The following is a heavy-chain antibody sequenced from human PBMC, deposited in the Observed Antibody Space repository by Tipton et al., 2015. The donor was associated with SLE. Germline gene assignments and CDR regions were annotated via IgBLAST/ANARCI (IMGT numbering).Heavy chain of an antibody. D-gene: IGHD1-26*01. CDR3: ARDGGAKNFDY. Sequence: TLSLTCTVSGGSISSYYWRWIRQPPGKGLGWIGYIYYSGSTNYNPSLKSRATISADTSKTQCSLRLSSVTAADTAVYYCARDGGAKNFDYWSQGTLVTVSS. CDR2: IYYSGST. J-gene: IGHJ4*02. V-gene: IGHV4-59*01. CDR1: GGSISSYY.